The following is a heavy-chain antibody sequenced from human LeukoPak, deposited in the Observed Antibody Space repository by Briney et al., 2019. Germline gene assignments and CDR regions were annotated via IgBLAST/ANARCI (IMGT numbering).Heavy chain of an antibody. CDR2: IKQDGSEK. Sequence: GRSLRLSCAASGFTFSSYWMSWVRQAPGKGLEWVANIKQDGSEKYYVDSVKGRFTISRDNAKNSLYLQMNSLRAEDTAVYYCARAPWGSGSYDYYFDYWGQGTLVTVSS. J-gene: IGHJ4*02. D-gene: IGHD1-26*01. CDR1: GFTFSSYW. CDR3: ARAPWGSGSYDYYFDY. V-gene: IGHV3-7*01.